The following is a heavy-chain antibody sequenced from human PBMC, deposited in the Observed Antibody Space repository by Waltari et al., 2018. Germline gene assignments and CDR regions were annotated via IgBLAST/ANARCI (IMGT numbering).Heavy chain of an antibody. CDR2: CDPEDGET. J-gene: IGHJ4*02. CDR3: AEWVRGY. Sequence: QVQLVQSGAEVKKPGASVKVSCKVSGYTLTELSMHWVRQAPGKGLEWMGGCDPEDGETSYAQKFQGRGTMTEDKSTDTAYMELSSLRSEDTAVYYCAEWVRGYWGQGTLVTVSS. CDR1: GYTLTELS. D-gene: IGHD1-26*01. V-gene: IGHV1-24*01.